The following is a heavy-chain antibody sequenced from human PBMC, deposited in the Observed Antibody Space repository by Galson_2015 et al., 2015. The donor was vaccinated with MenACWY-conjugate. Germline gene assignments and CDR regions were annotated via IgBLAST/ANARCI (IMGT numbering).Heavy chain of an antibody. J-gene: IGHJ3*02. CDR1: GFIVSSYH. CDR3: ATEGWVGETEAFEI. CDR2: IYSDGRT. D-gene: IGHD2-15*01. V-gene: IGHV3-53*01. Sequence: SLRLSCAASGFIVSSYHMNWVRHASGKGLQWVAIIYSDGRTYYANSLKGRFTISRDSSNNTQHLKMNSLRVEDTAGYYCATEGWVGETEAFEIWGQGTMVTVSS.